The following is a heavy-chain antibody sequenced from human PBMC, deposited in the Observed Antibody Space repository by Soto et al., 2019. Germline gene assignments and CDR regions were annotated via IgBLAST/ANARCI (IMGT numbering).Heavy chain of an antibody. Sequence: SETLSLTCAVSGGSIISSNWWSLGRQPAGKGLEWIGEIYHSGSTNYNPSLKSRVTISVDKSKNQFSLKLSSVTAADTAVYYCARDARFYDSSGYYSYYFDYWGQGTLVTVSS. CDR2: IYHSGST. CDR1: GGSIISSNW. J-gene: IGHJ4*02. V-gene: IGHV4-4*02. CDR3: ARDARFYDSSGYYSYYFDY. D-gene: IGHD3-22*01.